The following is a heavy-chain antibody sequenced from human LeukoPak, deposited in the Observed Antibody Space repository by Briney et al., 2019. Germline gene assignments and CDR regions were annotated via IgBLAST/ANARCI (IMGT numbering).Heavy chain of an antibody. D-gene: IGHD5-18*01. J-gene: IGHJ4*02. Sequence: GGSLRLSCAASGFTFSSYAMHWVREAPGKGLEYVSAISSNGGSTYYANSVKGRFTISRDNSKNTLYLQMGSLRAEDMAVYYCAKSHGYSYGFDYWGQGTLVTVSS. CDR2: ISSNGGST. CDR1: GFTFSSYA. CDR3: AKSHGYSYGFDY. V-gene: IGHV3-64*01.